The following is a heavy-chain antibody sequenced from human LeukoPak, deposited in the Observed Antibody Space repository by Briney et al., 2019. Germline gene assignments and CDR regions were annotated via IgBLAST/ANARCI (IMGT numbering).Heavy chain of an antibody. D-gene: IGHD1-26*01. J-gene: IGHJ4*02. V-gene: IGHV4-31*03. CDR2: IYYSGST. CDR3: ARVGATKLDY. Sequence: SHTLSLTCTVSGGSISSVGDYWSWIRQHPGKGLEWIGYIYYSGSTYYNPSLKSRVTISVDTSKNQFSLKLSSVTAADTAVYYCARVGATKLDYWGQGTLVTVSS. CDR1: GGSISSVGDY.